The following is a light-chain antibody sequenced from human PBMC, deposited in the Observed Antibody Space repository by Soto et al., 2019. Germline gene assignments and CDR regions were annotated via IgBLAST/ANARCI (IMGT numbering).Light chain of an antibody. Sequence: ETVLTQSRGTLSLSPLERSTLSCRASQSVSSNHLAWYQQKPGQAPRLLIYGGSSRATGIPVRFSGSGSETDFTLTITRLEPEDFAVYYCQQYSSSRTFGQGTKVDIK. J-gene: IGKJ1*01. CDR1: QSVSSNH. CDR3: QQYSSSRT. CDR2: GGS. V-gene: IGKV3-20*01.